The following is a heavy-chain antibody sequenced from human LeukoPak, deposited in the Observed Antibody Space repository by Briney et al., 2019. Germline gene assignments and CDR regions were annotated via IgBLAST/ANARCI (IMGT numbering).Heavy chain of an antibody. CDR3: VKETGYNYDSSGFYYFDY. J-gene: IGHJ4*02. D-gene: IGHD3-22*01. V-gene: IGHV3-9*01. CDR1: GFTFDDFA. Sequence: GGSLRLSCEASGFTFDDFALHWVRQVPGKGLEWVSGISWNSGGLGYADSVKGRFTISRDNTTNSLYLQMNSLRAEDTALYYCVKETGYNYDSSGFYYFDYWGQGTLVTVSS. CDR2: ISWNSGGL.